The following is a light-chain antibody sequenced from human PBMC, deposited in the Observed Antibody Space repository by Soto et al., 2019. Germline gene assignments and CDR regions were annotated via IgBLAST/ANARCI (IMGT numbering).Light chain of an antibody. CDR2: HVS. V-gene: IGLV2-8*01. CDR3: SSYTGSSTLYV. J-gene: IGLJ1*01. Sequence: QSVLTQPPSASGSPGQSVTISCTGAGTDVGQYNYVSWYQQHPGKAPKLLIHHVSRRPSGVPARFSGSKSGNTASLTVSGLQTEDEADYYCSSYTGSSTLYVFGTGTKVTVL. CDR1: GTDVGQYNY.